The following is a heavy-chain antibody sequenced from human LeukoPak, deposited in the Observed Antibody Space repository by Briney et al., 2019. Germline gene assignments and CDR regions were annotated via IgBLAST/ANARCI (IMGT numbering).Heavy chain of an antibody. Sequence: ASVKVSCKASGYTFTGYYMHWVRQAPGQGLEWMGWINPNSGGTNYAQKFQGRVTMTRDTSINTAYMELSRLRSDDTAVYYCARVGAYYYASRSVWFGPWGQGTLVTVSS. CDR1: GYTFTGYY. J-gene: IGHJ5*02. D-gene: IGHD3-22*01. CDR3: ARVGAYYYASRSVWFGP. CDR2: INPNSGGT. V-gene: IGHV1-2*02.